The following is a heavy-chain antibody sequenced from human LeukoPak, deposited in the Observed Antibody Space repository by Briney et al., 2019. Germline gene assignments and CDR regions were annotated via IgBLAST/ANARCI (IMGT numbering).Heavy chain of an antibody. CDR3: AKVRELVPAALYYFDY. CDR1: GFTFSSYW. CDR2: ISIDGSIT. D-gene: IGHD2-2*01. J-gene: IGHJ4*02. V-gene: IGHV3-74*01. Sequence: GGSLRLSCAASGFTFSSYWMHWVRQAPGKGLVWVSRISIDGSITTYADSVKGRFTTSRDNAKNTLYLQMNSLRAEDTAVYYCAKVRELVPAALYYFDYWGQGTLVTVSS.